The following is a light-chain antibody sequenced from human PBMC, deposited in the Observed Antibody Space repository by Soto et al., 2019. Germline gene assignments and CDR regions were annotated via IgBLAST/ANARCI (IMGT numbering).Light chain of an antibody. CDR3: CSYAGTRTSWV. CDR2: EGT. V-gene: IGLV2-23*01. Sequence: QSALTQPASVSGFLGQSITMSCTGSSSDVGTFNLVSWFQQHPGKAPKLLIFEGTKRPSGVSDRFSGSKSGNTASLTISGLQAADEADYHCCSYAGTRTSWVFGTGTKVTVL. CDR1: SSDVGTFNL. J-gene: IGLJ1*01.